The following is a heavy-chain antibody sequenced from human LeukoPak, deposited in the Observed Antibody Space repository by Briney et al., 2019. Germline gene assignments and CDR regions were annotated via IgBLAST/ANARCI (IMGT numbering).Heavy chain of an antibody. CDR3: AREDYGDSFDY. Sequence: GGSLRLSCAASGFTFSSYEMNWVRQAPGKGLQWVSYISSSGSNTYYADSVKGRFTISRDNAKNSLYLQMNSLSAEDTAVYYCAREDYGDSFDYWGQGTLVTVSS. CDR1: GFTFSSYE. J-gene: IGHJ4*02. V-gene: IGHV3-48*03. D-gene: IGHD4-17*01. CDR2: ISSSGSNT.